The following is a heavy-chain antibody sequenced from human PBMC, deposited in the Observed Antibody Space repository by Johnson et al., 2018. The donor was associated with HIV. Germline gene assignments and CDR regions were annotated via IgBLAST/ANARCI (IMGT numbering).Heavy chain of an antibody. D-gene: IGHD1-1*01. CDR3: ARLTTSSRQGSTMTVVGVAAFDL. Sequence: MLLVESGGGVMQPGKSLRLSCEASGFIFSSYWMSWVRQAPGKGLEWVASIKQDGSEKYYVDSMKGRFTISRDNAKNSLYLQMKSLRADDTALYYCARLTTSSRQGSTMTVVGVAAFDLWGQGTMVTVSS. CDR2: IKQDGSEK. V-gene: IGHV3-7*05. CDR1: GFIFSSYW. J-gene: IGHJ3*01.